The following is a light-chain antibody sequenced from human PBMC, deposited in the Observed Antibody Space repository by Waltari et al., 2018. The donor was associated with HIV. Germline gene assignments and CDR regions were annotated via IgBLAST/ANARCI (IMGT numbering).Light chain of an antibody. Sequence: AILLTQSPSSLSASLEDRVTLTCRASQAISPSLAWYQQKTGSPPKLLISDASSLDRGVPSRFSGGGSETHFTLTINGLRAEDFATYYCQQYKNFPITFGQGTRLEIK. CDR1: QAISPS. CDR3: QQYKNFPIT. J-gene: IGKJ5*01. CDR2: DAS. V-gene: IGKV1D-13*01.